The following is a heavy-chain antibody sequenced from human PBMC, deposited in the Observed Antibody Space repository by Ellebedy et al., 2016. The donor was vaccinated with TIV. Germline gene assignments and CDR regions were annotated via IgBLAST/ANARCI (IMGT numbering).Heavy chain of an antibody. CDR1: GYTFTSYG. V-gene: IGHV1-8*02. CDR2: MNPNSGNT. Sequence: ASVKVSCXASGYTFTSYGINWVRQATGQGLEWMGWMNPNSGNTGYAQKFQGRVTMTRNTSISTAYMELSSLRSEDTAVYYCARGMVRDGYYFDYWGQGTLVTVSS. CDR3: ARGMVRDGYYFDY. D-gene: IGHD3-10*01. J-gene: IGHJ4*02.